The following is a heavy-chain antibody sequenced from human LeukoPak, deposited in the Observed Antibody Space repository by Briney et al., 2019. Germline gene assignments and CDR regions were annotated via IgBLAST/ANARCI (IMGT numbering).Heavy chain of an antibody. Sequence: EASVKVSCKASGYTFTSYGINWVRQAPGQGLEWMGWISAYNGNTNYAQKFQGRVIMTTDTLTSTAYMELMSLRSDDTAVYYCARFLIGGGSPHYFDYWGQGTLVTVSS. CDR2: ISAYNGNT. CDR3: ARFLIGGGSPHYFDY. D-gene: IGHD2-15*01. CDR1: GYTFTSYG. J-gene: IGHJ4*02. V-gene: IGHV1-18*01.